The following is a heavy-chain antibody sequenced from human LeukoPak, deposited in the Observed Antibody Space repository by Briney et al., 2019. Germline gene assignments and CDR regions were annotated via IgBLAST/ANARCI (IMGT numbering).Heavy chain of an antibody. D-gene: IGHD5-12*01. CDR3: ARGRSGYVNY. J-gene: IGHJ4*02. CDR2: ITDSGSGA. CDR1: GFTFKNYA. Sequence: QPGGSLRLSCAASGFTFKNYAMNWVRQAPGKGLEWVSTITDSGSGAYYPDSVKGRFTISRDNAKNSLYLQMNSLRAEDTAVYYCARGRSGYVNYWGQGTLVTVSS. V-gene: IGHV3-23*01.